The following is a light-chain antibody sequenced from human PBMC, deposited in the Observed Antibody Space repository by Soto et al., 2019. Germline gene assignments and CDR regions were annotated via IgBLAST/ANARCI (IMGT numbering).Light chain of an antibody. Sequence: QSALTQPASVSGSPGQSITISCTGTSSDVSNYNLVSWYQQHPGKAPKLLIFEGSKRPSGVSNRFSDSKSGNTASLAISGLQAEDEADYYCCSYASSTASFGPGTKLTVL. CDR3: CSYASSTAS. J-gene: IGLJ1*01. V-gene: IGLV2-23*01. CDR1: SSDVSNYNL. CDR2: EGS.